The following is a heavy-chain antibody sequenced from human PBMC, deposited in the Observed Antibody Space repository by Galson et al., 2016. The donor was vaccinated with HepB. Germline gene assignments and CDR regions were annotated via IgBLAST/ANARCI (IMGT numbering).Heavy chain of an antibody. Sequence: SLRLSCAASEFTFSDYYMSWIRQTPGKGLEWVSYISDTSNYKDYADSVKGRFTISRDNAKNSLYLQMNSLRAEDTAVYYCTIWGGGSVTTSGFDYWGQGTLVTVSS. J-gene: IGHJ4*02. D-gene: IGHD4-17*01. CDR2: ISDTSNYK. CDR3: TIWGGGSVTTSGFDY. CDR1: EFTFSDYY. V-gene: IGHV3-11*03.